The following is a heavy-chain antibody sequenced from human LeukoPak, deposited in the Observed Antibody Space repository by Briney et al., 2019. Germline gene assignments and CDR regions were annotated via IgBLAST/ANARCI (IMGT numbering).Heavy chain of an antibody. V-gene: IGHV3-7*01. D-gene: IGHD1-26*01. CDR1: GFTFSRYY. CDR2: TASDGGDR. Sequence: PGVSLRLSCVVSGFTFSRYYMGWVRQGPGRGLEWVAMTASDGGDRNYVDSVKGRFTISRDNSKNSLYLQMSSLAAEDTAVYYCAFLIREPQHWGQGTLVTVSS. CDR3: AFLIREPQH. J-gene: IGHJ1*01.